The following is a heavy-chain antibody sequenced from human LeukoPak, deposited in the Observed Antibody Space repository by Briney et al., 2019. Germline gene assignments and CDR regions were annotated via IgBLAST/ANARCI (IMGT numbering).Heavy chain of an antibody. Sequence: SETLSLTCTVSGGSVSSYYWNWIRQPPGKGLEWIGYIYYSGSTNYNPSLKSRVTISIDTSKNQFSLKLNSVTAADTAVYYCARGFDSKSTYFDYWGQGTLVTVSS. CDR1: GGSVSSYY. D-gene: IGHD5-12*01. CDR2: IYYSGST. CDR3: ARGFDSKSTYFDY. J-gene: IGHJ4*02. V-gene: IGHV4-59*02.